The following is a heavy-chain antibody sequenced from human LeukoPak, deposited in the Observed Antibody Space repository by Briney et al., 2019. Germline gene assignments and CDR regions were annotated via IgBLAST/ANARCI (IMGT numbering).Heavy chain of an antibody. CDR2: INHSGST. V-gene: IGHV4-34*01. CDR1: GGSISSYY. D-gene: IGHD6-19*01. CDR3: ARHKNGYSSGWYGICWFDP. Sequence: PSETLSLTCTVSGGSISSYYWSWIRQPPGKGLEWIGEINHSGSTNYNPSLKSRVTISVDTSKNQFSLKLSSVTAADTAVYYCARHKNGYSSGWYGICWFDPWGQGTLVTVSS. J-gene: IGHJ5*02.